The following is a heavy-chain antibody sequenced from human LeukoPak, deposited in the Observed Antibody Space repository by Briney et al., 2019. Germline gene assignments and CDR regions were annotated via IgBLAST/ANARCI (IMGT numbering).Heavy chain of an antibody. Sequence: ASVTVSCKASGYTFTSYGISWVRQAPGQGLEWMGWINAYNGNPNYAQKLQGRVTMTTDTSTSTANMELRSLRSDDTAVYYCARGGRQQLVREVYYYYYGMYVWGQGTTVTVSS. D-gene: IGHD6-13*01. CDR1: GYTFTSYG. CDR2: INAYNGNP. V-gene: IGHV1-18*01. J-gene: IGHJ6*02. CDR3: ARGGRQQLVREVYYYYYGMYV.